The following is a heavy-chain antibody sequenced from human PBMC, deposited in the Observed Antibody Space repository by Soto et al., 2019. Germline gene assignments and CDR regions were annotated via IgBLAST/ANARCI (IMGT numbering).Heavy chain of an antibody. V-gene: IGHV1-69*08. CDR1: GGTFSSYT. Sequence: QVQLVQSGAEVKKPGSSVKVSCKASGGTFSSYTISWVRQAPGQGLEWMGRIIPILGIANYAQKFQGTVTITADKSTSTAYVELCRLRSDDTAVYYCARDLSYDFWCGLPRKQYADFSGQGTLVTVSS. J-gene: IGHJ4*02. D-gene: IGHD3-3*01. CDR3: ARDLSYDFWCGLPRKQYADF. CDR2: IIPILGIA.